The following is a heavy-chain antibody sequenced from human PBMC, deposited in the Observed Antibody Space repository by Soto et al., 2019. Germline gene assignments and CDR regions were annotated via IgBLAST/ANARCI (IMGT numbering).Heavy chain of an antibody. CDR3: ARGIIYLYGMDV. CDR2: INTDGSRI. D-gene: IGHD3-10*01. Sequence: EVQLVESGGGLVQPGGSLRLSCAASGFTFSSYWMHWVRQAPGKGLVWVSRINTDGSRISYADSVKGRFTISRDNAKNTLYLQMNSLRVEDTAIYYCARGIIYLYGMDVWGQGTTVTVSS. V-gene: IGHV3-74*01. J-gene: IGHJ6*02. CDR1: GFTFSSYW.